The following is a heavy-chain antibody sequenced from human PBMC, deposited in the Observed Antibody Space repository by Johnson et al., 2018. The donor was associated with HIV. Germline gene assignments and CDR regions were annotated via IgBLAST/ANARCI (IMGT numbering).Heavy chain of an antibody. D-gene: IGHD6-13*01. CDR2: ISYDGSNK. Sequence: QVQLVESGGGVVQPGRSLRLSCAASGFTFSSYAMHWVRQAPGKGLEWVAVISYDGSNKYYADYVKGRFTISRDNSKNTLYLQMNSLRAEDTAVYYCARDSGRYSSSWATFGAFDIWGQGTMVTVSS. CDR3: ARDSGRYSSSWATFGAFDI. J-gene: IGHJ3*02. CDR1: GFTFSSYA. V-gene: IGHV3-30*04.